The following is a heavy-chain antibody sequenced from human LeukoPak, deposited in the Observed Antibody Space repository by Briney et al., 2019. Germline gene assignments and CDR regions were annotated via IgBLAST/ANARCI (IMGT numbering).Heavy chain of an antibody. V-gene: IGHV4-61*02. Sequence: SQTLSLTCTVSGDSITSGLYYWSWIRQPAGKGLERIGRIYTTGSTNYNPSLQSRVTISVDTSKNQFSLKLSSVTAADTAVYYCARDGASIAAVGTDYFDYWGQGTLVTVSS. CDR1: GDSITSGLYY. D-gene: IGHD6-13*01. CDR2: IYTTGST. CDR3: ARDGASIAAVGTDYFDY. J-gene: IGHJ4*02.